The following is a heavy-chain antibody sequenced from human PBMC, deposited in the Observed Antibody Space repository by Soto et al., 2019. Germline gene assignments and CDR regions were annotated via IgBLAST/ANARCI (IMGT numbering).Heavy chain of an antibody. J-gene: IGHJ6*02. CDR1: GFTFSSYS. CDR3: ARDGADMLTGSYYYYGMDV. D-gene: IGHD3-9*01. CDR2: ISSSSSYI. Sequence: EVQLVESGGGLVKPGGSLRLSCAASGFTFSSYSMNWVRQAPGKGLEWVSSISSSSSYIYYADSVKGRFTISRDNAKNSRYLQMNSLRAEDTAVYYCARDGADMLTGSYYYYGMDVWGQGTTVTVSS. V-gene: IGHV3-21*01.